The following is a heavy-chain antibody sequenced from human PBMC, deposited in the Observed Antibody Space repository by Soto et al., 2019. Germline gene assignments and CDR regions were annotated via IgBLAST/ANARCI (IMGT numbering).Heavy chain of an antibody. Sequence: QVQLQESGPGLVKPSETLSLTCTVSGGSINNHYWSWIRQPPGKGLELIGYIYYTGSTNYNPSLKSRVTISVDTSKNQFSLNLTSLTAADTAIYYCARSNWDSEYWGQGTLVTVSS. CDR3: ARSNWDSEY. CDR2: IYYTGST. D-gene: IGHD7-27*01. V-gene: IGHV4-59*11. CDR1: GGSINNHY. J-gene: IGHJ4*02.